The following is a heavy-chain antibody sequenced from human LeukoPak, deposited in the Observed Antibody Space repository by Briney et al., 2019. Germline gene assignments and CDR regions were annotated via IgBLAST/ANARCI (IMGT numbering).Heavy chain of an antibody. CDR3: AIGVVITTAFDN. J-gene: IGHJ4*02. D-gene: IGHD3-22*01. Sequence: GGSLRLSCAASRFTFNNYWMHWVRQAPGKGLVWVSGINSDGSSATYADSVKGRFTISRDNAKNTLYLEMSSLRAVDMAVYYCAIGVVITTAFDNWGQGTLVTVSS. CDR2: INSDGSSA. V-gene: IGHV3-74*01. CDR1: RFTFNNYW.